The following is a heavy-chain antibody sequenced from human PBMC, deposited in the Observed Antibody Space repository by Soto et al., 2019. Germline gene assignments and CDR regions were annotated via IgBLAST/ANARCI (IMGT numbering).Heavy chain of an antibody. Sequence: ASVKVSCKASGYTFTSYDINWVRQATGQGLEWMGWMNPNSGNTGYAQKFQGRVTMTRNTSISTAYMELSSLRSEDTAVYYCARVLKKTGYYDSSGYPPPGYWGQGTLVTRLL. V-gene: IGHV1-8*01. D-gene: IGHD3-22*01. CDR1: GYTFTSYD. J-gene: IGHJ4*02. CDR2: MNPNSGNT. CDR3: ARVLKKTGYYDSSGYPPPGY.